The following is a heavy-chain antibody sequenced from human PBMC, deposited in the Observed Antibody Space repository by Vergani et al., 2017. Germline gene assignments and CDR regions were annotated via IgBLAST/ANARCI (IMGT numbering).Heavy chain of an antibody. CDR1: GFTFSDYY. D-gene: IGHD6-13*01. CDR2: IYSGGST. CDR3: ARDGDSSSWIAFDP. J-gene: IGHJ5*02. V-gene: IGHV3-66*01. Sequence: VQLVESGGGLVKPGGSLRLSCAASGFTFSDYYMSWIRQAPGKGLEWVSVIYSGGSTYYADSVKGRFTISRDNSKNTLYLQMNSLRAEDTAVYYCARDGDSSSWIAFDPWGQGTLVTVSS.